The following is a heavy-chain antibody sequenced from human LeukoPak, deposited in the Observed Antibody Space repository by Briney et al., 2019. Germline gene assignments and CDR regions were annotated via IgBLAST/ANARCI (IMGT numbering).Heavy chain of an antibody. CDR1: GFTFSSYW. CDR3: GSPREYCTNGVCSYAFDI. V-gene: IGHV3-7*01. J-gene: IGHJ3*02. Sequence: GGSLRLSCAASGFTFSSYWMSWVRQAPGKGLEWVANIKQDGSEKYYVDSVKGRFTISRDNAKNSLYLQMNSLRAEDTAVYYCGSPREYCTNGVCSYAFDIWGQGTMVTVSS. D-gene: IGHD2-8*01. CDR2: IKQDGSEK.